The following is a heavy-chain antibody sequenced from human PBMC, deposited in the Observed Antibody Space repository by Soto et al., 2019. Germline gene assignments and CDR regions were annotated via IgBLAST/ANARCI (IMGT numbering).Heavy chain of an antibody. CDR3: ARQGFGPLHGLVDV. CDR1: GGSISSYY. J-gene: IGHJ6*02. Sequence: QVQLQESGPGLVKPSETLSLSCTVSGGSISSYYWSWFRQSPGKRMEWIGYVHHSWGSSYNPSLQSRVAMSLDTSKSQFSLKVTSGTATDTAVYYCARQGFGPLHGLVDVWGQGTTVTVSS. D-gene: IGHD3-10*01. CDR2: VHHSWGS. V-gene: IGHV4-59*08.